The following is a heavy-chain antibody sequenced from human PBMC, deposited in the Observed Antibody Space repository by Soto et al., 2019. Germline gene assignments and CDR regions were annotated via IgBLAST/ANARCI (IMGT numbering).Heavy chain of an antibody. Sequence: QVQVQQWGAGLLKPSETLSLICAVYGGAFTNYPWSWIRQLPEKGLEWIGEVSYRGDTNYNPSLKSRVTISADTSKNQFTLKLSSVTAADTAVYFCASNGIAAAGYYFDYRGQGTLVTVSS. CDR2: VSYRGDT. V-gene: IGHV4-34*01. J-gene: IGHJ4*02. CDR1: GGAFTNYP. D-gene: IGHD6-13*01. CDR3: ASNGIAAAGYYFDY.